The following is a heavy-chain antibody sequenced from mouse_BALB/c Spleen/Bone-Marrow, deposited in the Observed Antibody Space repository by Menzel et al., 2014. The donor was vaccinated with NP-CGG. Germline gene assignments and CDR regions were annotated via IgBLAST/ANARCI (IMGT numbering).Heavy chain of an antibody. CDR2: INSNGGST. J-gene: IGHJ4*01. D-gene: IGHD1-1*01. CDR1: GFTFSGYG. CDR3: SRDYYCSNYAIDY. V-gene: IGHV5-6-3*01. Sequence: EVMLVESGGGLVQPGGSLKLSCAASGFTFSGYGMSWVRQTPEKRLELVGTINSNGGSTYYPDSLKCLFTISIDNANNTLYLQMINLKSEDTAIYYFSRDYYCSNYAIDYWGQGTSVTVSS.